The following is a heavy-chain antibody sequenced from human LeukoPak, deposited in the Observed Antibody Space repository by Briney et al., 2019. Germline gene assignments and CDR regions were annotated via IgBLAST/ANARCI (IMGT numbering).Heavy chain of an antibody. V-gene: IGHV1-18*01. J-gene: IGHJ3*02. D-gene: IGHD6-13*01. CDR1: GYTFTSYG. CDR3: TRRYSSSWCAFDI. Sequence: ASVKVSCEASGYTFTSYGISWVRQAPGQGLEWMGWISAYNGNTNYAQELQGRVTMTTDTSTSTAYMELRSLRSDDTAVYYCTRRYSSSWCAFDIWGQGTMVTVSS. CDR2: ISAYNGNT.